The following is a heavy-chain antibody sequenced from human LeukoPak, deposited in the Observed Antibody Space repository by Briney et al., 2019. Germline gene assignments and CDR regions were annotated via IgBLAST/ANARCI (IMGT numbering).Heavy chain of an antibody. D-gene: IGHD3-9*01. J-gene: IGHJ4*02. Sequence: SVKVSCTASGGTFSSYAISWVRQAPGQGLEWMGGIIPIFGTANYAQKFQGRVTITAGKSTSTAYMELSSLRSEDTAVYYCATHYDILTGRFDYWGQGTLVTVSS. V-gene: IGHV1-69*06. CDR2: IIPIFGTA. CDR3: ATHYDILTGRFDY. CDR1: GGTFSSYA.